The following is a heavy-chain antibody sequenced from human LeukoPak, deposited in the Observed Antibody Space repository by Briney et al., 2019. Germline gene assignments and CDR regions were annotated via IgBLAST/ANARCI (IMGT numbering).Heavy chain of an antibody. J-gene: IGHJ4*02. Sequence: GGSLRLSCAASGFTFSSYAMSWVRQAPGKGLEWVSVIYSDGSRHYADSVKGRFTIFRDNSKNTLYLQMNSLRAEDTAVYYCARDFIYSSRPNDCWGQGTLVTVSS. CDR3: ARDFIYSSRPNDC. CDR1: GFTFSSYA. V-gene: IGHV3-53*01. CDR2: IYSDGSR. D-gene: IGHD6-13*01.